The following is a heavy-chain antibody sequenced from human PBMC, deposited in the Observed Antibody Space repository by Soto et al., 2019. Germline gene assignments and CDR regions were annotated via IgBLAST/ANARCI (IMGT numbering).Heavy chain of an antibody. D-gene: IGHD6-19*01. V-gene: IGHV1-2*02. CDR2: INPNSGGT. Sequence: ASVKVSCKASGYTFSGFYMHWVRQAPGQGLEWMGWINPNSGGTKSAEKFQGRVTMTRDTSISTAYMELSRLTSDDTAVYYCAGAAVTGTAGLDFWGQGTQVTVSS. CDR3: AGAAVTGTAGLDF. J-gene: IGHJ4*02. CDR1: GYTFSGFY.